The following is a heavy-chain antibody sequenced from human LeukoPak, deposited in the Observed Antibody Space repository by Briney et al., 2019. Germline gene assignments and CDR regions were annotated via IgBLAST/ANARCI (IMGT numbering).Heavy chain of an antibody. J-gene: IGHJ3*02. CDR1: GFTLSTYE. Sequence: GGSLRLSCAASGFTLSTYEMTWVRQAPGKGLEWISFITSSGSPTFYADSVKGRFTIFRDTAKNSLFLQMNNLRGEDTAVYYCARDISSSTRALDIWGQGTMVTVS. CDR3: ARDISSSTRALDI. CDR2: ITSSGSPT. D-gene: IGHD2-15*01. V-gene: IGHV3-48*03.